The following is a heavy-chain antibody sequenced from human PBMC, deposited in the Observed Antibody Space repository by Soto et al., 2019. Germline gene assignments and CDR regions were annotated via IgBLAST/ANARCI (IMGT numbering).Heavy chain of an antibody. V-gene: IGHV4-34*01. CDR2: INHSGST. CDR3: ARGVRPDYDFWSGYYMAPYMDV. Sequence: NPSETRSLACAVYGGSFSGYYWSWIRQPPGKGLEWIGEINHSGSTNYNPSLKSRVTISVDTSKNQFSLKLSSVTAADTAVYYCARGVRPDYDFWSGYYMAPYMDVWGQGTTVTVSS. J-gene: IGHJ6*02. D-gene: IGHD3-3*01. CDR1: GGSFSGYY.